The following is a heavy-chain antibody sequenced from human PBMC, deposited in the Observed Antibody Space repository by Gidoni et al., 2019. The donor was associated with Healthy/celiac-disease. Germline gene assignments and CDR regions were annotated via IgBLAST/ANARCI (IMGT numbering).Heavy chain of an antibody. CDR3: ARNRAAGDLYYYYYYMDV. Sequence: QVQLVESGGGVVQPGRSLRLSCTASGFTFSSYGMHWVRQAPGKGLEWVAVIWYDGSNKYYADSVKGRFTISRDNSKNTLYLQMNSLRAEDTAVYYCARNRAAGDLYYYYYYMDVWGKGTTVTVSS. V-gene: IGHV3-33*08. J-gene: IGHJ6*03. D-gene: IGHD2-15*01. CDR2: IWYDGSNK. CDR1: GFTFSSYG.